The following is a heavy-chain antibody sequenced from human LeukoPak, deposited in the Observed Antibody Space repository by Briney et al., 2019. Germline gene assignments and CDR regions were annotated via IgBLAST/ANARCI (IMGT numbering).Heavy chain of an antibody. CDR1: GGTFSSYA. CDR3: ARARNVDFETKGPPKPYYYYYGMDV. Sequence: GSSVKVSCKASGGTFSSYAISWVRQAPGQGLEWMGRIIPILGIANYAQKFQGRVTITADKSTSTAYMELSSLRSEDTAVYYCARARNVDFETKGPPKPYYYYYGMDVWGQGTTVTVSS. D-gene: IGHD3-9*01. CDR2: IIPILGIA. J-gene: IGHJ6*02. V-gene: IGHV1-69*04.